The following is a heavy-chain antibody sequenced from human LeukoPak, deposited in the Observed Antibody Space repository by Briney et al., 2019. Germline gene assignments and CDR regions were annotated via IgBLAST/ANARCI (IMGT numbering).Heavy chain of an antibody. D-gene: IGHD3-10*01. CDR2: IYYSGNT. CDR1: GGSISSRSYY. J-gene: IGHJ6*02. Sequence: SETLSLTCTVSGGSISSRSYYWGWIRQPPGKGLEWIGSIYYSGNTYYNPSLKRRVTISVDTSKNQFSLKLSSVTAADTAVYYCARDRYGSGIPYYYGVDVWGQGTTVTVSS. V-gene: IGHV4-39*01. CDR3: ARDRYGSGIPYYYGVDV.